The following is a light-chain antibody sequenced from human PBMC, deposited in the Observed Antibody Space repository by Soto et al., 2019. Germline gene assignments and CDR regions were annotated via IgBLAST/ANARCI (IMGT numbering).Light chain of an antibody. CDR3: QQYNNWPRT. Sequence: EIVLTQSPGTLSLSPGERVTLSCRASQSVSNNYLAWYQQKPGQAPRLLIYGASTRATGIPARFSGSGSGTEFTLTINSLQSEDFAVYYCQQYNNWPRTFGQGTRWIS. J-gene: IGKJ1*01. V-gene: IGKV3-15*01. CDR2: GAS. CDR1: QSVSNN.